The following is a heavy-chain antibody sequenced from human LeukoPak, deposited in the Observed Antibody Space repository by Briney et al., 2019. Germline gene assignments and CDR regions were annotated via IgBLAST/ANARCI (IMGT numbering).Heavy chain of an antibody. Sequence: SETLSLTCTVSGGSISSGDYYWSWIRQPPGKGLEWIGYMHYSGNTYYNPSLKSRITISVDTSNNQFSLKLSSVTAADTAVYYCARHIPGLAWFDPWGQGILVTVSS. J-gene: IGHJ5*02. V-gene: IGHV4-30-4*08. CDR2: MHYSGNT. CDR1: GGSISSGDYY. CDR3: ARHIPGLAWFDP. D-gene: IGHD2-21*01.